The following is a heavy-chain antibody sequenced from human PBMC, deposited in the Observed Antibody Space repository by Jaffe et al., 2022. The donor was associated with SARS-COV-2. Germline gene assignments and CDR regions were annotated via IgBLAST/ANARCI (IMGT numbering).Heavy chain of an antibody. CDR3: AKDQGGYSSSLANYYYGMDV. D-gene: IGHD6-6*01. CDR2: ISWNSGSI. Sequence: EVQLVESGGGLVQPGRSLRLSCAASGFTFDDYAMHWVRQAPGKGLEWVSGISWNSGSIGYADSVKGRFTISRDNAKNSLYLQMNSLRAEDTALYYCAKDQGGYSSSLANYYYGMDVWGQGTTVTVSS. V-gene: IGHV3-9*01. CDR1: GFTFDDYA. J-gene: IGHJ6*02.